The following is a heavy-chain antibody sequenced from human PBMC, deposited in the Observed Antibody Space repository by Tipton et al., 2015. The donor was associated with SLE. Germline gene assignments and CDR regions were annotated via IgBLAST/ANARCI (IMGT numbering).Heavy chain of an antibody. CDR2: IYYSGST. Sequence: TLSLTCTVSGGSISSSSYYWGWIRQHPGKGLEWIGSIYYSGSTYYNQSLKSRVTISVDTSKNQFSLKLSSVTAADTAVYYCARVLPGEQQLVPWAFDIWGQGTMVTVSS. CDR1: GGSISSSSYY. CDR3: ARVLPGEQQLVPWAFDI. D-gene: IGHD6-13*01. V-gene: IGHV4-39*07. J-gene: IGHJ3*02.